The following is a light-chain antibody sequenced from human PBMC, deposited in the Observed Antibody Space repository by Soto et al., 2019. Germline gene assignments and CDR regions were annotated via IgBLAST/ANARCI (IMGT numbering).Light chain of an antibody. J-gene: IGKJ2*01. Sequence: EIVLTQSPGTLSLSPGERATLSCRASQSVSSNYLAWYQQKPGQAPRLLIYDSSSRATGVPDRFSGSGSETDFSLTISRLEPEDFAVYYCQQYGSSPHTFGQGTKVDIK. CDR3: QQYGSSPHT. V-gene: IGKV3-20*01. CDR2: DSS. CDR1: QSVSSNY.